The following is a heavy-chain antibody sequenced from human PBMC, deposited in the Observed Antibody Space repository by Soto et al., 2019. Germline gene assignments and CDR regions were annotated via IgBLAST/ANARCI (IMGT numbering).Heavy chain of an antibody. Sequence: ASVKVSCKASGYTFTSYVISWVRQAPGQGLEWMGWINPNSGGINYAQKFQGWVTMTRDTSISTAYMELSRLRSDDTAVYYCARATRDARMDVWGQGTTVTVSS. CDR2: INPNSGGI. CDR3: ARATRDARMDV. J-gene: IGHJ6*02. CDR1: GYTFTSYV. D-gene: IGHD2-21*02. V-gene: IGHV1-2*04.